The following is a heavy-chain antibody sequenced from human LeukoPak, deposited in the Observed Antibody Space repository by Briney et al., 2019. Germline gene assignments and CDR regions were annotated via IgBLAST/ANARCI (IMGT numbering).Heavy chain of an antibody. D-gene: IGHD4-11*01. J-gene: IGHJ3*02. CDR3: ARSTFNYGAFDI. CDR2: IIPILGIA. Sequence: GASVKVSCKASGGTFSSYTISWVRQAPGQGLEWMGRIIPILGIANYAQKFRGRVTITADKSTSTAYMELSSLRSEDTAVYYCARSTFNYGAFDIWGQGTMVTVSS. V-gene: IGHV1-69*02. CDR1: GGTFSSYT.